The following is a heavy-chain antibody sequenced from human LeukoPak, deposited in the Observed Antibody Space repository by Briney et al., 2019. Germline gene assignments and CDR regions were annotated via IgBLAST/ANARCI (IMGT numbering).Heavy chain of an antibody. CDR2: INPNSGGT. CDR1: GYSVSDYY. Sequence: GASMKVSCRTYGYSVSDYYLHWVRQAPGQGLEWMGWINPNSGGTNYAQKFQGRVTMTRDTSISTAYMELSRLRSDDTAVYYCARGPGVLLWFGELSWDYYYYMDVWGKGTTVTVSS. J-gene: IGHJ6*03. CDR3: ARGPGVLLWFGELSWDYYYYMDV. D-gene: IGHD3-10*01. V-gene: IGHV1-2*02.